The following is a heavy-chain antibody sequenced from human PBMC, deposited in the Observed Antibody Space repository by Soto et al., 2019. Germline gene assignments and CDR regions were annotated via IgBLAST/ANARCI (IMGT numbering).Heavy chain of an antibody. CDR1: GGSISSYY. CDR3: ASYYYASSGYDSGAEYFQH. CDR2: IYTSGST. Sequence: QVQLQESGPGLVKPSETLSLTCTVSGGSISSYYWSWIRQPAGKGLEWIGRIYTSGSTNYNPSLKSRVTMSVDTSKNQFSLKLSSVTAADTAVYYCASYYYASSGYDSGAEYFQHWGQGTLVTVSS. J-gene: IGHJ1*01. D-gene: IGHD3-22*01. V-gene: IGHV4-4*07.